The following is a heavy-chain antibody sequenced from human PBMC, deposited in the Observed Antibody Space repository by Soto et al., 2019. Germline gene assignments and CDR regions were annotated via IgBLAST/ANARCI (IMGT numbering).Heavy chain of an antibody. Sequence: ASVKVSCKASGYTFTSYYMHWVRQAPGQGLEWMGIINPSGGSTSYAQKFQGRVTMNRDTSTSTVYMELSSLRSEDTAVYYCETYSPPYYYEQYFQHWGQGTLVTVSS. V-gene: IGHV1-46*01. CDR2: INPSGGST. D-gene: IGHD3-22*01. J-gene: IGHJ1*01. CDR1: GYTFTSYY. CDR3: ETYSPPYYYEQYFQH.